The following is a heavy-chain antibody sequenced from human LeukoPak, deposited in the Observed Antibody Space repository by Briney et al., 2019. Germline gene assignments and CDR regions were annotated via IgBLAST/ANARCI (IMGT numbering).Heavy chain of an antibody. CDR3: ARGVGAQYAFGI. CDR1: GDTFRSYS. J-gene: IGHJ3*02. V-gene: IGHV1-69*02. Sequence: SVKVSCKASGDTFRSYSINWVRQAPGQGFEWMGRIIPVLDITNYAQKFQGRVTISADKSTSTAYMELSSLTSEDSAVYYCARGVGAQYAFGIWGQGTQVTVSP. D-gene: IGHD1-26*01. CDR2: IIPVLDIT.